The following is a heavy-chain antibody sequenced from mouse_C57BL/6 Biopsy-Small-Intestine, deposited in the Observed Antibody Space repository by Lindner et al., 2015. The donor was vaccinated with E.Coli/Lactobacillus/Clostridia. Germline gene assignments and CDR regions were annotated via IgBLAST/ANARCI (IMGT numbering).Heavy chain of an antibody. Sequence: SVKVSCKASGGTFSSHSINWVRQAPGQGLEWMGIINPTGGSTTYAQMFQGRVTMTRDTSTSTVYMELTSLRSEDTAVYYCATSSRTSCLENWGQGTLVTVSS. V-gene: IGHV1-55*01. D-gene: IGHD3-1*01. CDR2: INPTGGST. CDR1: GGTFSSHS. CDR3: ATSSRTSCLEN. J-gene: IGHJ4*01.